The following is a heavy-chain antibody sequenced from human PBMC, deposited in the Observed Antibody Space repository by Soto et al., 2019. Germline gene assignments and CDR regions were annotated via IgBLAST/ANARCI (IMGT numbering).Heavy chain of an antibody. V-gene: IGHV4-34*01. CDR2: INHSGST. D-gene: IGHD3-9*01. CDR1: GGSFSGYY. CDR3: ARGRLRYFDWPTPYYFDY. J-gene: IGHJ4*02. Sequence: QVQLQQWGAGLLKPSETLSLTCAVYGGSFSGYYWSWIRQPPGKGLEWIGEINHSGSTNYNPSLKRRVTLSVDTSKNQFSLKLTSVTAADTAVYYCARGRLRYFDWPTPYYFDYWGQGTLVTVSS.